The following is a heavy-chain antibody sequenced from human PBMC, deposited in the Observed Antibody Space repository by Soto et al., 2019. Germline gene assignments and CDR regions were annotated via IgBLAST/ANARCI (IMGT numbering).Heavy chain of an antibody. CDR3: ARDSGDVV. Sequence: QVQLVQSGAEVKKPGASVKVSCKASGYTFTSYGISWVRQAPGQGLEWVAVIWHDGSNKYYADSVKGRFNISRDNFENTLYLQMNSLRAEDTAVYYCARDSGDVVGGQGTLVTVSS. V-gene: IGHV3-33*01. J-gene: IGHJ4*02. CDR1: GYTFTSYG. CDR2: IWHDGSNK. D-gene: IGHD2-15*01.